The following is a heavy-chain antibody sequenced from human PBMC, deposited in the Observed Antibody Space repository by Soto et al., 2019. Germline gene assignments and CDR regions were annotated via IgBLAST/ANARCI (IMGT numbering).Heavy chain of an antibody. D-gene: IGHD2-2*01. CDR2: IYHTGTT. J-gene: IGHJ5*02. Sequence: SETLSLTCSVSGGSISIIDYFWSWIRQPPGKGLEWIGFIYHTGTTYYNPSLRSRVTISIDTSKSQFSMKLNSVTAADTAVYYCARVMAAMQNWLDPWGQGTQVTVSS. CDR1: GGSISIIDYF. CDR3: ARVMAAMQNWLDP. V-gene: IGHV4-30-4*01.